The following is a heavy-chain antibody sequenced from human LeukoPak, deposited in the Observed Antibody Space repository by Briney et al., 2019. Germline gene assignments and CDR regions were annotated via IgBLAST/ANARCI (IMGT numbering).Heavy chain of an antibody. J-gene: IGHJ3*02. CDR1: GGSISDFY. D-gene: IGHD2-2*01. Sequence: SESLSLTCTVSGGSISDFYWSWIRQPPGKGLQWIGYINYSGNTNSHPSLKSRATISVDTSKNQFSLKLSSVTAADTAVYYCARVVGVPADAFDIWGQGTMVTVSS. CDR2: INYSGNT. CDR3: ARVVGVPADAFDI. V-gene: IGHV4-59*01.